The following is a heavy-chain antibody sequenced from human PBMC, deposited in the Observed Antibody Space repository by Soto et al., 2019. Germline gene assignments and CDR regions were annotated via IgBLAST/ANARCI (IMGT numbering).Heavy chain of an antibody. CDR3: TFISGLDPAPSYMDV. J-gene: IGHJ6*03. CDR1: GFTFSNAW. D-gene: IGHD3-10*01. CDR2: IKSKTDGGTT. Sequence: GGSLRLSCAASGFTFSNAWMSWVRQAPGKGLEWVGRIKSKTDGGTTDYAAPVKGRFTISRDDSKNTLYLQMNSLKTEDTAVCYCTFISGLDPAPSYMDVWGKGTTVTVSS. V-gene: IGHV3-15*01.